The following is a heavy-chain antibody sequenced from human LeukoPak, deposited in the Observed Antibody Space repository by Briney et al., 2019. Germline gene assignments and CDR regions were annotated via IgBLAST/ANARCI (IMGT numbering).Heavy chain of an antibody. D-gene: IGHD6-13*01. CDR1: GYTFTSYG. V-gene: IGHV1-18*01. CDR2: ISAYNGNT. J-gene: IGHJ6*02. CDR3: ARISKITSGSWYNYYYYGMDVVTDV. Sequence: ASVKVSCKASGYTFTSYGISWVRQAPGQGLEWMGWISAYNGNTNYAQKLQGRVTMTTDTSTSTAYMELRSLRSDDTAVYYCARISKITSGSWYNYYYYGMDVVTDVWGQGTTVTVSS.